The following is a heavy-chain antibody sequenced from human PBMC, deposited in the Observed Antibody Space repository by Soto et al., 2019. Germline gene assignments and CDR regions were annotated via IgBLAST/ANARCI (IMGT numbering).Heavy chain of an antibody. CDR2: IDPSDSYT. D-gene: IGHD2-15*01. J-gene: IGHJ5*02. Sequence: GESLKISCKGSGYSFTSYWISWVRQMPGKGLEWMGRIDPSDSYTNYSPSFQGHVTISADKSISTAYLQWSSLKASDTAMYYCARHESAIVVVVAATSWFDPWGQGTLVTVSS. CDR1: GYSFTSYW. V-gene: IGHV5-10-1*01. CDR3: ARHESAIVVVVAATSWFDP.